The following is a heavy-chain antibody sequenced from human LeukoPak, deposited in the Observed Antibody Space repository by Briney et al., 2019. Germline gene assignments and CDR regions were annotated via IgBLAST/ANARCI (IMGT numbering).Heavy chain of an antibody. CDR3: ATGGNYYYTH. CDR2: AYGDGSDK. D-gene: IGHD3-16*01. Sequence: GGSLRLSCAASGFSFRTYGMHWVRQAPGKGLEWVAVAYGDGSDKYYIDSVKGRFTISKDISKNTLYVQMNSLRAEDTAVYYCATGGNYYYTHWGQGTLVTVSS. CDR1: GFSFRTYG. V-gene: IGHV3-33*01. J-gene: IGHJ1*01.